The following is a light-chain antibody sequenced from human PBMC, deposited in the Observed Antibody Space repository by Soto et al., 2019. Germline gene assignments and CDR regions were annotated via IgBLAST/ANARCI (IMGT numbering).Light chain of an antibody. Sequence: EIVLTQSPGTLSLSPGERATLSCRASQSVSSSYLAWYQQKPGQAPRLLIYGASSRATGIPDRFSGSGSGTDFTLTISRLEPEDCAVYYCQQYGIYPSGTVGGGTKVDSK. J-gene: IGKJ4*01. CDR2: GAS. CDR1: QSVSSSY. CDR3: QQYGIYPSGT. V-gene: IGKV3-20*01.